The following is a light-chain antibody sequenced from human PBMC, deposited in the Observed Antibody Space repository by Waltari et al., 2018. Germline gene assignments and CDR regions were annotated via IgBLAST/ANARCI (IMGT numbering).Light chain of an antibody. V-gene: IGKV3-11*01. CDR2: DAS. Sequence: EIVLTQFPATLSLSPGERATFSCRASQSVSKYLAWYQQKPGQTPRLLIYDASNRATGIPARFSGSGSGTDFTLTISSLEPEDFGVYYCQQRSNWPPSITFGHGTRLEIK. CDR1: QSVSKY. CDR3: QQRSNWPPSIT. J-gene: IGKJ5*01.